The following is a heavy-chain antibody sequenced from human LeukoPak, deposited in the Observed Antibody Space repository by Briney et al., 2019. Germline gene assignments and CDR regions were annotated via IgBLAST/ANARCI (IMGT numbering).Heavy chain of an antibody. Sequence: AGGSLRLSCAASGFAFSNFAMHWVRQAPGKGLEWVAVVSYEGTIKYYSDSAEGRFTISRDNSANIISLQMNNLTTEDTAAYYCARENFDSWGQEPWSPSPQ. J-gene: IGHJ5*01. V-gene: IGHV3-30*14. CDR2: VSYEGTIK. CDR3: ARENFDS. CDR1: GFAFSNFA.